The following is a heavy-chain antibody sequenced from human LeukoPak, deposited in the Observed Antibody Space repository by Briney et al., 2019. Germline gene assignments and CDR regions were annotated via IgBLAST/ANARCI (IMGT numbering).Heavy chain of an antibody. J-gene: IGHJ4*02. CDR2: INPSGGST. CDR3: ATDTYGSGSYPGY. V-gene: IGHV1-46*01. D-gene: IGHD3-10*01. CDR1: GYTFTSYY. Sequence: ASVKVSCKASGYTFTSYYMHWVRQAPGQGLEWMGIINPSGGSTSYAQKFQGRVTMTEDTSTDTAYMELSSLRSEDTAVYYCATDTYGSGSYPGYWGQGTLVTVSS.